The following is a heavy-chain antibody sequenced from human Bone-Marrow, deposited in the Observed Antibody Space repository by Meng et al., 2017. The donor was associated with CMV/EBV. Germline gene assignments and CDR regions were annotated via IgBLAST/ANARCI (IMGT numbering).Heavy chain of an antibody. V-gene: IGHV4-34*01. Sequence: ESLKISCAASGFTFSYYWMSWVRQAPGKGLEWIGEVNHSGGTNYNPSLKSRVTISVDTSKNQFSLKLSSVTAADTAVYYCARGPQVSWLRSRLAAFDIWGQETMVTVSS. CDR2: VNHSGGT. CDR3: ARGPQVSWLRSRLAAFDI. D-gene: IGHD5-12*01. J-gene: IGHJ3*02. CDR1: GFTFSYYW.